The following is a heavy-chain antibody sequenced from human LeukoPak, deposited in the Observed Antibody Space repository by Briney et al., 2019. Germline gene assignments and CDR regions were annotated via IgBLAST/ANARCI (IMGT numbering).Heavy chain of an antibody. D-gene: IGHD3-3*01. CDR3: ARHGVSTSLYYDFWSGYYPNWFDP. V-gene: IGHV4-39*01. Sequence: SETLSLTCTASGGSISSSSYYWGWIRQPPGKGLEWIGSIYYSGSTYYNPSLKSRVTISVDTSKNQFSLKLSSVTAADTAVYYCARHGVSTSLYYDFWSGYYPNWFDPWGQGTLVTVSS. J-gene: IGHJ5*02. CDR2: IYYSGST. CDR1: GGSISSSSYY.